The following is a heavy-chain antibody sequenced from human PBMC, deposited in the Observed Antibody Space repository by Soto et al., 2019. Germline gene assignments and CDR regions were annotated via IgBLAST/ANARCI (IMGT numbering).Heavy chain of an antibody. V-gene: IGHV3-30-3*01. J-gene: IGHJ4*02. CDR3: ASSGY. D-gene: IGHD6-25*01. CDR1: RFTFSSYA. Sequence: QVQLVESGGGVVQPGRSLRLSCAASRFTFSSYAFHWVRQAPGKGLEWLALISNDGINKYYADSVKGRFTISRDNSKNTLYLQMNSLRAEDTAVYYSASSGYWGQGTLVTVSS. CDR2: ISNDGINK.